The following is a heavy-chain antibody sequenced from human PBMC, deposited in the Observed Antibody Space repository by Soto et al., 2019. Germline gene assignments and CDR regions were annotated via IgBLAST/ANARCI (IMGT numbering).Heavy chain of an antibody. CDR3: ARNVVGVAAAGIGDY. Sequence: QVQLVQSGAEVKKPGSSVKVSCKASGGTFSSYAISWVRQAPGQGPEWMGGIIPIFGTANYAQKFQGRVTITADESTSTAYMELSSLRSEDTAVYYCARNVVGVAAAGIGDYWGQGTLVTVSS. J-gene: IGHJ4*02. CDR2: IIPIFGTA. D-gene: IGHD6-13*01. CDR1: GGTFSSYA. V-gene: IGHV1-69*12.